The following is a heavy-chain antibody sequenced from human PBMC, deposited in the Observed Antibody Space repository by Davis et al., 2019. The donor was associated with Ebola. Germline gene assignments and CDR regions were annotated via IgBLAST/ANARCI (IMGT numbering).Heavy chain of an antibody. Sequence: PGGSLRFSCAASGFTFDDYAMHWVRQAPGKGLEWVSSISSSSSYIYYADSVKGRFTISRDNAKNSLYLQMNSLRAEDTAVYYCARDLRLVPAATDNFQHWGQGTLVTVSS. CDR2: ISSSSSYI. D-gene: IGHD2-2*01. J-gene: IGHJ1*01. CDR1: GFTFDDYA. CDR3: ARDLRLVPAATDNFQH. V-gene: IGHV3-21*01.